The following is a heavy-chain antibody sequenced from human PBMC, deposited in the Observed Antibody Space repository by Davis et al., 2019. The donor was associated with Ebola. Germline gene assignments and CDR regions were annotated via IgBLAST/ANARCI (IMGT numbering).Heavy chain of an antibody. V-gene: IGHV4-38-2*02. CDR1: GYSISSGYY. Sequence: SETLSLTCTVSGYSISSGYYWGWIRQTPGKGLEWIANIYQSGSTYYNPSLKSRVTISVDTSKSQMSLKLRSVAAADTAVYYCARVPERVSPVDHWGQGTLVTVSS. J-gene: IGHJ4*02. CDR3: ARVPERVSPVDH. CDR2: IYQSGST.